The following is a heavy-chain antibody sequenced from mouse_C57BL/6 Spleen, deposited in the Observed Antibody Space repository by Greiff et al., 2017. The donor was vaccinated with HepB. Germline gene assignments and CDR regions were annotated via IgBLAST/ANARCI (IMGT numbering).Heavy chain of an antibody. D-gene: IGHD1-1*02. CDR2: IDPSDSYT. V-gene: IGHV1-59*01. Sequence: QVQLKQPGAELVRPGTSVKLSCKASGYTFTSYWMHWVKQRPGQGLEWIGVIDPSDSYTNYNQKFKGKATLTVDTSSSTAYMQLSSLTSEDSAVYYCARFRGSPGFDYWGQGTTLTVSS. CDR1: GYTFTSYW. J-gene: IGHJ2*01. CDR3: ARFRGSPGFDY.